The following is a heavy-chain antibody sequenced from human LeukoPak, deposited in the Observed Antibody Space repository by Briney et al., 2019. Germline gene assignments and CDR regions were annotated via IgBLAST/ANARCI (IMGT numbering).Heavy chain of an antibody. Sequence: ASVKVSCKASGYTFTGYYMHWVRQAPGQGLEWMGWINPNNGGTNYAQKFQGRVTMTRDTSISTAYMELSRLRSDDTAVYYCAREGDPYIVVVPAATGYWGQGTLVTVSS. V-gene: IGHV1-2*02. CDR3: AREGDPYIVVVPAATGY. J-gene: IGHJ4*02. CDR1: GYTFTGYY. D-gene: IGHD2-2*01. CDR2: INPNNGGT.